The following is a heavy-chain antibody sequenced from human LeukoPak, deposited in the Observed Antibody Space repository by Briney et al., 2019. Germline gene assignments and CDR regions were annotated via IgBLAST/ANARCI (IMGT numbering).Heavy chain of an antibody. Sequence: EASVKVSCKASGYSFTAYYMHWVRQAPGQGLEWMGWINPNSGGTNYAQKFQGRVTMTRDTSISTAYMELSSLRSEDTAVYYCARVSMSSMATFSYYYYYYMDVWGKGTTVTVSS. D-gene: IGHD5-24*01. V-gene: IGHV1-2*02. CDR3: ARVSMSSMATFSYYYYYYMDV. J-gene: IGHJ6*03. CDR1: GYSFTAYY. CDR2: INPNSGGT.